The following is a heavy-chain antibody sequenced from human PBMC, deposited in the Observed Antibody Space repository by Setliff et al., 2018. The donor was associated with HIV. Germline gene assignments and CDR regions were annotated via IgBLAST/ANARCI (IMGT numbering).Heavy chain of an antibody. J-gene: IGHJ4*02. D-gene: IGHD6-25*01. CDR3: ARYSPRGYTLTGPY. CDR1: GGSISSGDCY. V-gene: IGHV4-30-4*02. CDR2: IYYSGST. Sequence: SETLSLTCTVSGGSISSGDCYWSWIRQPPGKGLEWIGYIYYSGSTYYNPSLKSRVTISLDTSKNQFSLKLTSVTAADTAVYYCARYSPRGYTLTGPYWGQGTLVTVSS.